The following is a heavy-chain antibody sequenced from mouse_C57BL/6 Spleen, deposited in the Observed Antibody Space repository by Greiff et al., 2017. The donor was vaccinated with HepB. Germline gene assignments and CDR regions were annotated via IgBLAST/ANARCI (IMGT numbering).Heavy chain of an antibody. D-gene: IGHD1-1*01. CDR2: IDPENGDT. J-gene: IGHJ2*01. CDR1: GFNIKDDS. Sequence: EVQLQQSGAELVRPGASVKLSCTASGFNIKDDSMHWVKQRPEQGLEWIGWIDPENGDTEYAAKFQGKATITADTSSNTACLQLSSLTSEDTAVYYCTTPGSSDRNDYWGQGTTLTVSS. V-gene: IGHV14-4*01. CDR3: TTPGSSDRNDY.